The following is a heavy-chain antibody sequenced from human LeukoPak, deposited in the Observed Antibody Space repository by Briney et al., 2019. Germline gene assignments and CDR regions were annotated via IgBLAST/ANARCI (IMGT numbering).Heavy chain of an antibody. Sequence: ASVKVSCKASGYTFTGYYMHWVRQAPGQGLEWMGWINPNSGGTNYAQKFQGWVTMTRDTSISTAYMELSRLRSDDTAVYYCARDLCSSTSCPSFYYYYMDVWGKGTTVTVSS. J-gene: IGHJ6*03. CDR2: INPNSGGT. CDR1: GYTFTGYY. CDR3: ARDLCSSTSCPSFYYYYMDV. V-gene: IGHV1-2*04. D-gene: IGHD2-2*01.